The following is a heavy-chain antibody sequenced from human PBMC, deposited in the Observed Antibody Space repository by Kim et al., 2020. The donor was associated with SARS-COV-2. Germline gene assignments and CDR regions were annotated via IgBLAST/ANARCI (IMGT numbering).Heavy chain of an antibody. CDR1: GFTFSSYG. J-gene: IGHJ6*03. V-gene: IGHV3-30*18. CDR2: ISYDGSNK. D-gene: IGHD2-2*03. Sequence: GGSLRLSCAASGFTFSSYGMHWVRQAPGKGLEWVAVISYDGSNKYYADSVKGRFTISRDNSKNTLYLQMNSLRAEDTAVYYCAKEGLDIVVDDYMDVWGKGPTVTVSS. CDR3: AKEGLDIVVDDYMDV.